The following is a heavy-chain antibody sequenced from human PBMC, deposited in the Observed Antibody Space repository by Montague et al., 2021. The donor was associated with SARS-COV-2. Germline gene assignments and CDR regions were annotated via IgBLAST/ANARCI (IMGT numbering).Heavy chain of an antibody. V-gene: IGHV4-38-2*02. J-gene: IGHJ6*02. Sequence: SETLSLTCTVSGYSISDGYYWVWIRQPPGKGLEWIGNIFQSGTTYYNPSLERRSTMSVDTSKNQFSLKLCSVTAADTAVYYCAREHWENYYDFWSGTNLASDYPYYGMDVWGQGTTVTVSS. CDR3: AREHWENYYDFWSGTNLASDYPYYGMDV. D-gene: IGHD3-3*01. CDR1: GYSISDGYY. CDR2: IFQSGTT.